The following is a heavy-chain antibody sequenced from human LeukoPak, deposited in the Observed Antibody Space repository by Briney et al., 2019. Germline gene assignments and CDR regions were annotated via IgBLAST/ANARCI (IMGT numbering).Heavy chain of an antibody. CDR3: TTDKVSGWNLGY. V-gene: IGHV3-15*01. Sequence: GGSLRLSCGASGFXFSNAWISWVRQAPGKGLEWLGRIKSKTDGGTTDYAAPVKGRFTISRDDSKNTLYLQMNSLKTEDTAVYYCTTDKVSGWNLGYWGQGTLVTVSS. CDR1: GFXFSNAW. CDR2: IKSKTDGGTT. D-gene: IGHD6-19*01. J-gene: IGHJ4*02.